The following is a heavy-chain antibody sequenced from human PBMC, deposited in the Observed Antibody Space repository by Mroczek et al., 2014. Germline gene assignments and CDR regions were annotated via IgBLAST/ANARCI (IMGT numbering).Heavy chain of an antibody. CDR1: GGSISSGGYS. D-gene: IGHD6-25*01. CDR3: ARTSSRNWAAADWYFDL. V-gene: IGHV4-30-2*01. CDR2: IYHSGST. J-gene: IGHJ2*01. Sequence: QVQLQESGSGLVKPSQTLSLTCAVSGGSISSGGYSWSWIRQPPGKGLEWIGYIYHSGSTYYNPSLKSRVTISVDRSKNQFSLKLSSVTAADTAVYYCARTSSRNWAAADWYFDLWGRGTLVTVSS.